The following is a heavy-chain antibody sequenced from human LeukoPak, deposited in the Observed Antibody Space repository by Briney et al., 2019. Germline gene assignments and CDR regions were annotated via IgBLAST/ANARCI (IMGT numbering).Heavy chain of an antibody. D-gene: IGHD6-6*01. CDR2: ISSSSSYI. J-gene: IGHJ4*02. CDR3: ARDVVFQGAARRPYYFDY. V-gene: IGHV3-21*01. CDR1: GFTFSSYS. Sequence: GGSLRLSCAASGFTFSSYSMNWVRQAPGKGLEWVSSISSSSSYIYYADSVKGRFTISRDNAKNSLYLQMNSLRAEDTAVYYCARDVVFQGAARRPYYFDYWGQGTLVTVSS.